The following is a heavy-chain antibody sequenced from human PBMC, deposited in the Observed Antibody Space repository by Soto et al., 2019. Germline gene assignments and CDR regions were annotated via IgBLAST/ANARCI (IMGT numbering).Heavy chain of an antibody. CDR2: ISAYNGNT. D-gene: IGHD6-13*01. CDR3: ARDLGSWYAGTISGY. J-gene: IGHJ4*02. CDR1: GYTFTSYG. Sequence: PRASVKVSCKASGYTFTSYGISWVRQAPGQGLEWMGWISAYNGNTNYAQKLQGRVTMTTDTSTSTAYMELRSLISDYTAVYYCARDLGSWYAGTISGYWGQGTLVTVSS. V-gene: IGHV1-18*01.